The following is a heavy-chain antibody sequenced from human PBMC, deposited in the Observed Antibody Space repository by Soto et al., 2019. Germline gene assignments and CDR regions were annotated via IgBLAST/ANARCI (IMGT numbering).Heavy chain of an antibody. D-gene: IGHD3-10*01. CDR1: GGSISIGGYC. CDR2: ICHSGNT. V-gene: IGHV4-30-2*01. Sequence: QLQLQESGSGLVKPSQTLSLTCTVSGGSISIGGYCWSWIRQPPGQGLEWIGYICHSGNTYYNPSLKSRVTTSLDRSKNQFSLNLSSVTAADTAVYYCARVWFGEGSWFDPWGQGTLVSVSS. J-gene: IGHJ5*02. CDR3: ARVWFGEGSWFDP.